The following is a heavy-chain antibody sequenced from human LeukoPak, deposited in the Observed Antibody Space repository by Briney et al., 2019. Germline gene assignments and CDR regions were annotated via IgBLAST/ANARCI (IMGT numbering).Heavy chain of an antibody. CDR2: ISGSGGST. J-gene: IGHJ4*02. Sequence: PSETLSLTCIVSGGSISSYYWSWVRQAPGKGLEWVSAISGSGGSTYYADSVKGRFTISRDNSKNTLYLQMNSLRAEDTAVYYCAKDRAWAVGDLDYWGQGTLVTVSS. D-gene: IGHD3-3*01. CDR1: GGSISSYY. CDR3: AKDRAWAVGDLDY. V-gene: IGHV3-23*01.